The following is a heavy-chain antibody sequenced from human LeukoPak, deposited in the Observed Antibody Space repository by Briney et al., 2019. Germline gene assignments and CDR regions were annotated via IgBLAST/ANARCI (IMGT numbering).Heavy chain of an antibody. J-gene: IGHJ4*02. Sequence: GASVKLSCKASGYTFTHYYMHWVRHAPGQGLEWMGRINPSSGSTANAQKFQDRLTLTRDMSASTLYMELSSLGSEDTAVYYCARRGDRGNHADYWGQGTLVTVSS. D-gene: IGHD1-14*01. CDR2: INPSSGST. CDR1: GYTFTHYY. CDR3: ARRGDRGNHADY. V-gene: IGHV1-46*01.